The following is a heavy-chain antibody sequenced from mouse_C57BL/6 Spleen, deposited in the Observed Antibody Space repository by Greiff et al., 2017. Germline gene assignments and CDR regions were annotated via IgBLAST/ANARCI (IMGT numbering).Heavy chain of an antibody. J-gene: IGHJ2*01. CDR1: GYTFTSYW. V-gene: IGHV1-52*01. CDR3: ARGDGNYYFDY. Sequence: VQLQQPGAELVRPGSSVKLSCKASGYTFTSYWMHWVKQRPIQGLEWIGNIDPSDSETHYNQKFKDKATLTVDKSSSTAYMQLSSLTSEDSAVYHCARGDGNYYFDYWGQGTTLTVSS. D-gene: IGHD2-1*01. CDR2: IDPSDSET.